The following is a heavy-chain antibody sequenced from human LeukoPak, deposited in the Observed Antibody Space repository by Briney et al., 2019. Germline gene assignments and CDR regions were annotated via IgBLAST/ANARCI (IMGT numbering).Heavy chain of an antibody. CDR3: ARGCTACPFDI. J-gene: IGHJ3*02. Sequence: GGSLRLSCAASGFTFSSYSMNWVRQAPGKGLEWVSYISSSSSTIYYADAVKGRFTISRDNAKNSLYLQMNSLRAEDTAVYYCARGCTACPFDIWGQGTMVAVSS. V-gene: IGHV3-48*04. D-gene: IGHD2-8*02. CDR2: ISSSSSTI. CDR1: GFTFSSYS.